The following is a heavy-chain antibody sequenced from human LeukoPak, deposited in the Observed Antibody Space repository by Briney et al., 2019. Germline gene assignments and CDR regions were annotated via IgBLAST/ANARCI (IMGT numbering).Heavy chain of an antibody. CDR3: TRDEIVGAITSVYFDY. CDR1: GFFFTAYN. CDR2: ISSSSAYI. Sequence: PGGSLRLSCATSGFFFTAYNMNWVRQAPGKGLEWISSISSSSAYIYYADSVKGRFTISRDNAKKSLYLQLNSLRAEDTAVYYCTRDEIVGAITSVYFDYWGQGTLVTVSS. D-gene: IGHD1-26*01. J-gene: IGHJ4*02. V-gene: IGHV3-21*01.